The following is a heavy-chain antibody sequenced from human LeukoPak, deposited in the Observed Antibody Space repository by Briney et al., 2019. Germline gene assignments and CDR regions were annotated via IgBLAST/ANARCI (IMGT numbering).Heavy chain of an antibody. D-gene: IGHD4-11*01. CDR2: IYTSGST. V-gene: IGHV4-61*02. CDR1: GYCISSGSYY. CDR3: ARDSTVTTHFDY. J-gene: IGHJ4*02. Sequence: VKPSETLSLTCAVSGYCISSGSYYWSWIRQPAGKGLEWIGRIYTSGSTNYNPSLKSRVTISVDTSKNQFSLKLGSVTAADTAVYYCARDSTVTTHFDYWGQGTLVTVSS.